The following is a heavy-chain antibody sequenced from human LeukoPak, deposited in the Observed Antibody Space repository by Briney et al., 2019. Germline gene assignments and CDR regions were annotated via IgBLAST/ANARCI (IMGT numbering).Heavy chain of an antibody. J-gene: IGHJ6*04. Sequence: PGGSLRLSCAASGFTLSSYSMNWVRQAPGKGLEWVSSISSSSNYIYYADSLKGRFTISRDNAKNSLYLQMNSLRAEDTAVYYCGRDLYSSSWGYYYGMDVWGKGTTVTVSS. V-gene: IGHV3-21*01. CDR1: GFTLSSYS. D-gene: IGHD6-13*01. CDR2: ISSSSNYI. CDR3: GRDLYSSSWGYYYGMDV.